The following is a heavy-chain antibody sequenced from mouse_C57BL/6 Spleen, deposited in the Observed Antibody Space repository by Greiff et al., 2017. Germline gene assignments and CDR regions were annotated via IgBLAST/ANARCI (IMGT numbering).Heavy chain of an antibody. CDR1: GFSINSDCY. V-gene: IGHV3-3*01. D-gene: IGHD1-1*01. J-gene: IGHJ1*03. CDR3: AGGKDTTVVADV. Sequence: ESGPSLVRPSQTLSLTCTVTGFSINSDCYWIWIRQFPGNKLEYIGYTFYSGITYYNPSLESRTYITRDTSKNQFSLTLSSVTTEDTATYDCAGGKDTTVVADVWGTGTTVTVSS. CDR2: TFYSGIT.